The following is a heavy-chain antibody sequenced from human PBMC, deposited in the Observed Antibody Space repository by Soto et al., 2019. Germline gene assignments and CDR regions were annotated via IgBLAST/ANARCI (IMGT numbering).Heavy chain of an antibody. Sequence: GGSLRLSCAASGFTFSNYGMHWVRQAPGKGLEWVAVIWYDGNNKYYADSVKGRFTISRDNSNNTLYVQMTSLRADDTAVYYCARDRDELVGIFPYYYGMDVWGQGTTVTVSS. J-gene: IGHJ6*02. D-gene: IGHD2-21*01. CDR1: GFTFSNYG. CDR2: IWYDGNNK. V-gene: IGHV3-33*01. CDR3: ARDRDELVGIFPYYYGMDV.